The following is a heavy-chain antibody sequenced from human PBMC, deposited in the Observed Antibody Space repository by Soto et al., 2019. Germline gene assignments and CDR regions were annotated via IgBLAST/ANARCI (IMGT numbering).Heavy chain of an antibody. V-gene: IGHV4-59*01. D-gene: IGHD6-13*01. CDR1: GGSIRSYY. J-gene: IGHJ6*03. CDR2: IYYSGST. CDR3: ARDRETAAGTDYYYMDV. Sequence: SETLSLTCTVSGGSIRSYYWSWIRQPPGKGLEWIGYIYYSGSTNYNPSLKSRVTISVDTSKNQFSLKLSSVTAADTAVYYCARDRETAAGTDYYYMDVWGKGTTVTVSS.